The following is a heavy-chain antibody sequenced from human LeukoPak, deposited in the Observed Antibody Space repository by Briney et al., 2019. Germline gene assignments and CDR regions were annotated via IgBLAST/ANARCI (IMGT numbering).Heavy chain of an antibody. D-gene: IGHD5-24*01. CDR3: ARDPGRWQQLGYFDY. J-gene: IGHJ4*02. CDR1: GGSFSGYY. V-gene: IGHV4-59*01. CDR2: IFYSGST. Sequence: SETLSLTCAVYGGSFSGYYWSWIRRPPGKGLEWIGYIFYSGSTSYNPFLKSRVTISVDTSKNQFSLKLSSVTAADTAVYYCARDPGRWQQLGYFDYWGQGTLVTVSS.